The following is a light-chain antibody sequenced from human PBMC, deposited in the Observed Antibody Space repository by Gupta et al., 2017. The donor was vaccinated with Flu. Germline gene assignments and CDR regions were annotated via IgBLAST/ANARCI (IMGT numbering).Light chain of an antibody. CDR2: ANT. J-gene: IGLJ3*02. V-gene: IGLV1-40*01. CDR3: QSYDSSLSAWV. CDR1: YSNIGAPYD. Sequence: QSVLTQSPSVSGAPGQRVTISCTGSYSNIGAPYDVHWYQQLPGAAPKLLIFANTNRPSGVPERSSGSKSGTSASLAITGLQAEDEADYYCQSYDSSLSAWVFGGGTHLTVL.